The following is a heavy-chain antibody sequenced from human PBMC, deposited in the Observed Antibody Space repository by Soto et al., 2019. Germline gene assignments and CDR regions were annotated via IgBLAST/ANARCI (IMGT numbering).Heavy chain of an antibody. Sequence: QVQLVQSGAEVKKPGSSVKVSCKASGGTFSSYAISWVRQAPGQGHEWMGGIIPIFGTATYAQKFQGRVTITADESTSTAYMELSSLRSEDTAVYYCATLGDDSSGYYYGRDYYFDYWGQGTLVTVSS. CDR1: GGTFSSYA. J-gene: IGHJ4*02. CDR3: ATLGDDSSGYYYGRDYYFDY. V-gene: IGHV1-69*01. D-gene: IGHD3-22*01. CDR2: IIPIFGTA.